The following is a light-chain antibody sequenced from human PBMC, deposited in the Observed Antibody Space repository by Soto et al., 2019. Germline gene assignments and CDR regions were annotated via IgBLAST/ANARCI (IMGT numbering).Light chain of an antibody. V-gene: IGLV2-14*01. Sequence: QSALTQPASVSGSPGQSITISCTGTGSDVGGYNYVSWYQQHPGKAPKLMIYDVSIRPSGVSNRFSGSKSGNTAALTISGLQAEDEADYYCSSYTSSSTLDVFGTGTKLTVL. CDR2: DVS. CDR3: SSYTSSSTLDV. J-gene: IGLJ1*01. CDR1: GSDVGGYNY.